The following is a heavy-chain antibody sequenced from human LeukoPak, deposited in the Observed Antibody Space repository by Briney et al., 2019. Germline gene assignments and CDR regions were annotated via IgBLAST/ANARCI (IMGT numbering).Heavy chain of an antibody. D-gene: IGHD3-10*01. CDR1: GGSLSGYY. Sequence: SETLSLTCAVYGGSLSGYYWSWIRQPPGKGLEWIGEINHSGSTNYNPSLKSRVTISVDTSKNRFSLKLSSVTAADTAVYYCARARLPYYGSGKYFDYWGQGTLVTVSS. CDR2: INHSGST. V-gene: IGHV4-34*01. J-gene: IGHJ4*02. CDR3: ARARLPYYGSGKYFDY.